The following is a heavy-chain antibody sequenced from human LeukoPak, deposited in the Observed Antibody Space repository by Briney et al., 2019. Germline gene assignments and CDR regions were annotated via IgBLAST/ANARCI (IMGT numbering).Heavy chain of an antibody. J-gene: IGHJ4*02. Sequence: PSETLSLTCAVYGGSFSGYYWGWIRQPPGKGLEWIGGIYYSGSTYYNPSLKSRVTISVDTSKNQFSLKLSSVTAADTAVYYCARYSSSWYYFDYWGQGTLVTVSS. CDR1: GGSFSGYY. D-gene: IGHD6-13*01. CDR3: ARYSSSWYYFDY. V-gene: IGHV4-34*01. CDR2: IYYSGST.